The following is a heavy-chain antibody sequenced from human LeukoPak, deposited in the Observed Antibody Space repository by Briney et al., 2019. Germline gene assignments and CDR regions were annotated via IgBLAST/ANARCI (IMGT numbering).Heavy chain of an antibody. Sequence: GGSLRLSCAASGFTFNTYSMNWVPQAPGQGLEWVSYITSSSSTMFYADSVRGRFTISRDNAKNSLYLQMNSLRAEDTAVYYCARDVKSYTSGASYFDYWGQGTLVTVSS. J-gene: IGHJ4*02. D-gene: IGHD6-19*01. CDR3: ARDVKSYTSGASYFDY. CDR1: GFTFNTYS. V-gene: IGHV3-48*01. CDR2: ITSSSSTM.